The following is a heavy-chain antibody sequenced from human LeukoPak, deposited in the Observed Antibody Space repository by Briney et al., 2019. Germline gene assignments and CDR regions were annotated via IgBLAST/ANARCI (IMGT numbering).Heavy chain of an antibody. CDR2: ISSSSSTI. J-gene: IGHJ3*01. Sequence: GGSLRLSCAASGFTFSSYSMKSVRQAPGKGLEWVSYISSSSSTIYYADSVKGRFTISRDNAKNSLNLQMNSLRAEDTAVYYCAGHTPGDWGQGTMVTVSS. CDR1: GFTFSSYS. D-gene: IGHD3-16*01. CDR3: AGHTPGD. V-gene: IGHV3-48*01.